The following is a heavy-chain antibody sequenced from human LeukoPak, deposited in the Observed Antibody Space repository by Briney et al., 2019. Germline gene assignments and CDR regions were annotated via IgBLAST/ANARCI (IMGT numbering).Heavy chain of an antibody. CDR1: GFTFSSYE. D-gene: IGHD3-22*01. CDR3: ARERNYYDSSGYYFVDY. V-gene: IGHV3-48*03. J-gene: IGHJ4*02. CDR2: ISSSGSTI. Sequence: GGSLRLSCAASGFTFSSYEMNWVRQAPGKGLEWVSYISSSGSTIYYADSVKGRFTIPRDNAKNSLYLQMNSLRAEDTAVYYCARERNYYDSSGYYFVDYWGQGTLVTVSS.